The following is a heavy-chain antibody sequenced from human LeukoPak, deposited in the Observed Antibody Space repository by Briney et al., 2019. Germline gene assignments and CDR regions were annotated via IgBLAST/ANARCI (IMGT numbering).Heavy chain of an antibody. J-gene: IGHJ3*02. CDR3: AKDSPPVDPRYAFDI. D-gene: IGHD5-24*01. CDR1: GFTFSTYA. CDR2: ISGTGGST. Sequence: GGSRRLSCAASGFTFSTYAMSWVRQAPGKGLECVSTISGTGGSTYYADSVKGRFTISRDNSKNTLYLQMNSLRAEDTAVYYCAKDSPPVDPRYAFDIWGQGTMVTVSS. V-gene: IGHV3-23*01.